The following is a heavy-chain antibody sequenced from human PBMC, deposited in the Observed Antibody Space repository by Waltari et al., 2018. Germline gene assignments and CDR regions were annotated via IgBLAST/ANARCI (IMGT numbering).Heavy chain of an antibody. J-gene: IGHJ4*02. CDR2: GSGSGDTT. CDR3: AKDRDGSSLTLYYFDH. V-gene: IGHV3-23*01. CDR1: GFPFSSYG. D-gene: IGHD1-26*01. Sequence: EVQLLESGGGLVQPGGSLRLSCLASGFPFSSYGMSWVRQGAGKGLEWVSSGSGSGDTTDYADSVKGRFTISRDNSKNTFYLQMNSLRVDDTAVYYCAKDRDGSSLTLYYFDHWSQGALVTVSS.